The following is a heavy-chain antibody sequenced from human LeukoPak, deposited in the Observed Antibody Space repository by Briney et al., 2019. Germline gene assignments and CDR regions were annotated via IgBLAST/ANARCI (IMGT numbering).Heavy chain of an antibody. Sequence: PGGSVRPFCAPSGFTFSSTAMSWVRQAPGGWLGWLSTISGSGGSTYDADSVKGRFTISRDNSKNTLYLQMNSLRAEDTAVYYCAKAVNRIVVTGFDYWGQGTLVTVSS. V-gene: IGHV3-23*01. J-gene: IGHJ4*02. CDR3: AKAVNRIVVTGFDY. CDR2: ISGSGGST. D-gene: IGHD3-22*01. CDR1: GFTFSSTA.